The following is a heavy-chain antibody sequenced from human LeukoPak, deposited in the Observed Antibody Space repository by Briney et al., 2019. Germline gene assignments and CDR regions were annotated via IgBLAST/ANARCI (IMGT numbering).Heavy chain of an antibody. Sequence: GGSLRLSCAASGFTFSSYGMHWVRRAPGKGLEWVAVISYDGSNKYYADSVKGRFTISRDNSKNMLYLQMNSLRAEDTAVYYCARESADSSGYYYDYWGQGTLVTVSS. D-gene: IGHD3-22*01. V-gene: IGHV3-30*03. J-gene: IGHJ4*02. CDR1: GFTFSSYG. CDR3: ARESADSSGYYYDY. CDR2: ISYDGSNK.